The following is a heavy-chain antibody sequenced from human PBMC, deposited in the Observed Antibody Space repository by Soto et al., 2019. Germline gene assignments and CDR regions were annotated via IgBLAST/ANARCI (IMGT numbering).Heavy chain of an antibody. CDR2: ISGSGGST. CDR3: AKGGYIWGSYRPRSGRYYFDY. V-gene: IGHV3-23*01. CDR1: GFTFSSYA. D-gene: IGHD3-16*02. Sequence: GGSLRLSCAASGFTFSSYAMSWVRQAPGKGLEWVSAISGSGGSTYYADSVKGRFTISRDNSKNTLYLQMNSLRAEDTAVYYCAKGGYIWGSYRPRSGRYYFDYWGQGTLVTVSS. J-gene: IGHJ4*02.